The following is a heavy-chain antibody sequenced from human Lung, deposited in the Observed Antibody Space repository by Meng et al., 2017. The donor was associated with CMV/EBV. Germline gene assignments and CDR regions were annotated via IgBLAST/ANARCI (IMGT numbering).Heavy chain of an antibody. J-gene: IGHJ5*02. D-gene: IGHD2-2*01. CDR1: GGTFSSHA. CDR2: IIVVFGIA. Sequence: CTVSGGTFSSHAFSWLRQAPGQGLEWMGGIIVVFGIANYAQKFQGRVTITADTSTNTVSMELSSLASDDTAVYYCAIEDYPQLLYPWGQGALVTVSS. CDR3: AIEDYPQLLYP. V-gene: IGHV1-69*17.